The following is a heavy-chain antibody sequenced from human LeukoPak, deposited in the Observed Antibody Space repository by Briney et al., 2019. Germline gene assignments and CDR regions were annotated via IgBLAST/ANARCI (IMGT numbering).Heavy chain of an antibody. D-gene: IGHD5-18*01. CDR2: MSFDENIK. V-gene: IGHV3-30*03. J-gene: IGHJ4*02. CDR3: ATLYSFGYFDY. Sequence: GRSLRLSCAASGFTFSTYAMHWVRQAPGKGLEWVAVMSFDENIKYYADSVKGRFTISRDNSKNTLYLQMNSLRVDDTAVYYCATLYSFGYFDYWGQRTLVTVSS. CDR1: GFTFSTYA.